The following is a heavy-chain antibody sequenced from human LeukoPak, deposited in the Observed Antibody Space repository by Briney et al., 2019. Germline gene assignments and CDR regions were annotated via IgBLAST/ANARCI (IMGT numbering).Heavy chain of an antibody. CDR1: GGSINSYY. CDR2: IYDSGST. CDR3: ARLVVVAAEIRFDP. D-gene: IGHD2-15*01. J-gene: IGHJ5*02. V-gene: IGHV4-59*01. Sequence: WETLSLTCTVSGGSINSYYWSWIRQPPGKGLEWIGYIYDSGSTNYNPSLKSRVTISVDTSKNQFSLKLSSVTAADTAVYYCARLVVVAAEIRFDPWGQGTLVTVSS.